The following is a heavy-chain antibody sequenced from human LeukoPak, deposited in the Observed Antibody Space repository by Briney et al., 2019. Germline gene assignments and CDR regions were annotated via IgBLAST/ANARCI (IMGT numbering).Heavy chain of an antibody. CDR2: INAGNGNT. D-gene: IGHD3-22*01. CDR3: ARGSYYDSSGYYDALGRKYDAFDI. CDR1: GYTFTSYA. Sequence: ASVKVSCKASGYTFTSYAMHWVRQAPGQRLEWMGWINAGNGNTKYSQELQGRVTITRDTSASTAYMELSSLRSEDTAVYYCARGSYYDSSGYYDALGRKYDAFDIWGQGTMVTVSS. V-gene: IGHV1-3*01. J-gene: IGHJ3*02.